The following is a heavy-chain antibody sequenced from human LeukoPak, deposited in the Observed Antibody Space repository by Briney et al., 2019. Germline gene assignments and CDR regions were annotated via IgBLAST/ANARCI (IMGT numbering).Heavy chain of an antibody. Sequence: QPGGSLRLSCAASGFTFSSYWMSWVRQAPGKGLEWVANIKQDGSEKYYVDSVKGRFTISRDNAKNSLYLQMNSLRAEDTAVYYCARTYCSGGSCYFPPGAFDIWGQGTMVTVSS. J-gene: IGHJ3*02. CDR2: IKQDGSEK. CDR1: GFTFSSYW. V-gene: IGHV3-7*01. CDR3: ARTYCSGGSCYFPPGAFDI. D-gene: IGHD2-15*01.